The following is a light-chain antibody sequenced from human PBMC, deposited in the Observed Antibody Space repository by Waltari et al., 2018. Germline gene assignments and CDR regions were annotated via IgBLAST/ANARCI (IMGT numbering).Light chain of an antibody. CDR1: ALAKHY. CDR3: QSADSSGTWV. V-gene: IGLV3-25*03. CDR2: KDT. J-gene: IGLJ3*02. Sequence: SFELTQPPSVSVSPGQTARITCSGDALAKHYVNWHQQRPGQAPTFMICKDTERASGIPERFSGASSGTTVTLTVSGVQAEDEADYYCQSADSSGTWVFGGGTRLTV.